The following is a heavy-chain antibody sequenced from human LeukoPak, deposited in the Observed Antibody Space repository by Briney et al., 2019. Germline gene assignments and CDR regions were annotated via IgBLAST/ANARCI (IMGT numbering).Heavy chain of an antibody. CDR3: ASPYGDYARGSGYYAMDV. J-gene: IGHJ6*02. Sequence: PSETLSLTCAVYGGSFSGYYWSWIRQPPGKGLEWIGEINHSGSTNYNPSLKSRVNISVDTSKNQFSLKLSSVTAADTAVYYCASPYGDYARGSGYYAMDVWGQGTTVTVSS. D-gene: IGHD4-17*01. CDR1: GGSFSGYY. CDR2: INHSGST. V-gene: IGHV4-34*01.